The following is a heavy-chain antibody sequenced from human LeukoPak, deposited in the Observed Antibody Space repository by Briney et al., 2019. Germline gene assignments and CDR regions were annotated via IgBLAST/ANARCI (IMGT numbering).Heavy chain of an antibody. J-gene: IGHJ4*02. D-gene: IGHD4/OR15-4a*01. CDR1: GVTFSSYA. Sequence: GGSLRLSCAASGVTFSSYAMHWVRQAPGKGLEWVAVISYDGSNKYYADSVKGRFTISRDNSKNTLYLQMNSLRAEDTAVYYCAILETIYLDYWGQGTLVTVSS. CDR2: ISYDGSNK. CDR3: AILETIYLDY. V-gene: IGHV3-30*04.